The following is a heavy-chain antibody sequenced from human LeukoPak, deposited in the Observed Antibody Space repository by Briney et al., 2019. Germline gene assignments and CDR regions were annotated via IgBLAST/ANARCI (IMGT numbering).Heavy chain of an antibody. J-gene: IGHJ4*02. CDR1: GFTFSSYG. CDR2: IRYDGSNK. CDR3: ARDGSYYYGSGSYLWTL. V-gene: IGHV3-30*02. Sequence: PGGSLRLSCAASGFTFSSYGMHWVRQAPGKGLEWVAFIRYDGSNKYYADSVKGRFTISRDNSKNTLYLQMNSLRAEDTAVYYCARDGSYYYGSGSYLWTLWGQGTLVTVSS. D-gene: IGHD3-10*01.